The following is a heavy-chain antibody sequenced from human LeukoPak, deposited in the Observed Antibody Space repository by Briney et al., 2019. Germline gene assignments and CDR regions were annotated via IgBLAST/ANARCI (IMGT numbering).Heavy chain of an antibody. CDR1: GGTFSSYA. J-gene: IGHJ4*02. V-gene: IGHV1-69*04. Sequence: SVKVSCKASGGTFSSYAISWVRQAPGQGIEWMGRIIPILRIANYAQKFQGRVTITADKSTSTAYMELSSLRSEETAVYYCARDLWFGELLPFDYWGQGTLVTVSS. CDR3: ARDLWFGELLPFDY. CDR2: IIPILRIA. D-gene: IGHD3-10*01.